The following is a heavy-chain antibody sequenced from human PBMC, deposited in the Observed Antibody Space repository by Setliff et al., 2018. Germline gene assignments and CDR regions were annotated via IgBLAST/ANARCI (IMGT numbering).Heavy chain of an antibody. Sequence: GGSLRLSCAAAGFSFSDYYMSWVRQAPGKGLEWISKISGSGITIYYADSVKGRFIISRDNAKNSLSLQMNSLRVEDTAVYYCVRDVAGGSHATYFDYWGQGTLVTVSS. J-gene: IGHJ4*02. CDR3: VRDVAGGSHATYFDY. D-gene: IGHD1-26*01. CDR1: GFSFSDYY. CDR2: ISGSGITI. V-gene: IGHV3-11*04.